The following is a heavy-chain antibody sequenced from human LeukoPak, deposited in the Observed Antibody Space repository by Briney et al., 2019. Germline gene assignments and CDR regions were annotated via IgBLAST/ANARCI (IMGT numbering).Heavy chain of an antibody. J-gene: IGHJ4*02. V-gene: IGHV4-34*01. D-gene: IGHD3-3*02. CDR1: GGSFSGYY. CDR3: ASRRITIPRLIRFDY. CDR2: INHSGST. Sequence: PSETLSLTCAVYGGSFSGYYWSWIRQPPGKGLEWIGEINHSGSTNYNPSLKSRVTISVDTSKNQFSLKLSSVTAADTAVYYCASRRITIPRLIRFDYWGQGTLVTVPS.